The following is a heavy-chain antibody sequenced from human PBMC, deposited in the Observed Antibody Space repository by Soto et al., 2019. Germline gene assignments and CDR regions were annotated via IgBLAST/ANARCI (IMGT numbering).Heavy chain of an antibody. V-gene: IGHV1-8*01. CDR2: MNPNSGNT. CDR1: GYTFTSYD. J-gene: IGHJ5*02. Sequence: GASVKVSCKASGYTFTSYDINWVRQATGQGLEWMGWMNPNSGNTGYAQKFQGRVTMTRNTSISTAYMELSSLRSEDTAVYYCARSLRYFNWLPNDPIWIDPLGEGPLVTAPQ. D-gene: IGHD3-9*01. CDR3: ARSLRYFNWLPNDPIWIDP.